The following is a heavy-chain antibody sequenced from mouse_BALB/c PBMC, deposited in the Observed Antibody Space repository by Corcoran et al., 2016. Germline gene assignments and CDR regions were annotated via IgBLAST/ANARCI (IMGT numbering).Heavy chain of an antibody. CDR1: GYTFSSYW. CDR3: ARVNWAGAY. CDR2: ILPGSGST. J-gene: IGHJ3*01. D-gene: IGHD4-1*01. Sequence: QVQLQQSGAELMKPGASVQISCKATGYTFSSYWIEWVKQRPGHGLEWIGEILPGSGSTNYNEKFKGKATFTADTSSNTAYMQLSSLTSEDSAVYYCARVNWAGAYWGRGTLVTVSA. V-gene: IGHV1-9*01.